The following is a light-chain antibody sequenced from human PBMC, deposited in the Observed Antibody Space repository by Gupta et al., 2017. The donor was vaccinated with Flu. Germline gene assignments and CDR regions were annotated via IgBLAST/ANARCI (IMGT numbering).Light chain of an antibody. Sequence: QSALTQPAPVSASPGQSTPISCTGTSSDVGGYNYVSWYQQHPGKAPKLMIYEVSNRPSGVSNRFSGSKSGNTASLTISGLQAEDETDYYCSSYTSNSTRVFGTGTKVTVL. J-gene: IGLJ1*01. CDR1: SSDVGGYNY. CDR3: SSYTSNSTRV. CDR2: EVS. V-gene: IGLV2-14*01.